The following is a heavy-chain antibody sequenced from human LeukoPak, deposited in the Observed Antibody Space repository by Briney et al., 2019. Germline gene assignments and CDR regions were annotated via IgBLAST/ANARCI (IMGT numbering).Heavy chain of an antibody. CDR1: GYTFTSYD. V-gene: IGHV1-8*01. D-gene: IGHD3-22*01. Sequence: ASVKVSCKASGYTFTSYDINWVRQATGQGLEWMGWMNPNSGNTGYAQKSQGRVTMTRNTSISTAYMELSSLRSEDTAVYYCARGPHSYYYDSSGYYLWGQGTLVTVSS. CDR3: ARGPHSYYYDSSGYYL. J-gene: IGHJ4*02. CDR2: MNPNSGNT.